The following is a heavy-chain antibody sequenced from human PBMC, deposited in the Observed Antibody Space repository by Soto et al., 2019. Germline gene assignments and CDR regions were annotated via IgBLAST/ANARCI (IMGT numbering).Heavy chain of an antibody. CDR3: AREGSSDAFDI. CDR2: ISSNGGST. J-gene: IGHJ3*02. V-gene: IGHV3-64*02. D-gene: IGHD3-10*01. Sequence: GGSLRLSCAASGFTFSSYAMHWVRQAPGKGLEYVSAISSNGGSTYYADSVKGRFTISRDNSKNTLYLQMGSLRAEDMAVYYCAREGSSDAFDIWGQGTMLTVS. CDR1: GFTFSSYA.